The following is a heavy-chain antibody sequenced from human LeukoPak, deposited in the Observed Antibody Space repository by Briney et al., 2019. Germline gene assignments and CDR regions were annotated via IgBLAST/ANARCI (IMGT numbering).Heavy chain of an antibody. D-gene: IGHD1-26*01. CDR3: ARGGGVGATNYYLDY. CDR2: IYHSGST. J-gene: IGHJ4*02. CDR1: GYSISSGYY. Sequence: SETLSLTCTVSGYSISSGYYWGWIRQPPGKGLEWIGSIYHSGSTYYNPSLKSRVTISVDTSKNQFSLKLSSVTAADTAVYYCARGGGVGATNYYLDYWGQGTLVTVSS. V-gene: IGHV4-38-2*02.